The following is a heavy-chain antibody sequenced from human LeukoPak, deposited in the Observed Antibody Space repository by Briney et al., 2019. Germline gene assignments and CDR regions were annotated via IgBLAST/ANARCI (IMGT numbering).Heavy chain of an antibody. CDR3: AREQWFGELLRGNDAFDI. Sequence: GASVKVSCKASGYTFTCYYMHWVRQAPGQGLEWMGWINPNSGGTNYAQKFQGWVTMTRDTSISTAYMELSRLRSDDTAVYYCAREQWFGELLRGNDAFDIWGQGTMVTVSS. V-gene: IGHV1-2*04. D-gene: IGHD3-10*01. J-gene: IGHJ3*02. CDR1: GYTFTCYY. CDR2: INPNSGGT.